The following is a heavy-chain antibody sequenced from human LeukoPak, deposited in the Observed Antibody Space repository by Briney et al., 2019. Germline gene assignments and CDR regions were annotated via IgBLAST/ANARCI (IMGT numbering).Heavy chain of an antibody. J-gene: IGHJ6*02. V-gene: IGHV4-59*12. CDR1: GGSISSYY. D-gene: IGHD6-19*01. Sequence: PSETLSLTCTVSGGSISSYYWSWIRQPPGKGLEWIGYIYYSGSTNYNPSLKSRVTISVDTSKNQFSLKLSSVTAADTAVYYCARGPLAVAGLYYYYYYGMDVWGQGTTVTVSS. CDR3: ARGPLAVAGLYYYYYYGMDV. CDR2: IYYSGST.